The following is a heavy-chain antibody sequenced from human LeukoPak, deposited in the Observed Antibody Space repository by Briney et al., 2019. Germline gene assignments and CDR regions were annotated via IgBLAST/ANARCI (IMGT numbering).Heavy chain of an antibody. J-gene: IGHJ4*02. CDR3: AKPFYDILTGYSPDY. CDR2: ISGSGGST. CDR1: GSTFSSYG. V-gene: IGHV3-23*01. D-gene: IGHD3-9*01. Sequence: SGGSLRLSCAASGSTFSSYGMSWVRQAPGKGLEWVSAISGSGGSTYYADSVKGRFTISRDNSKNALYLQMNSLRAEDTAVYYCAKPFYDILTGYSPDYWGQGTLVTVSS.